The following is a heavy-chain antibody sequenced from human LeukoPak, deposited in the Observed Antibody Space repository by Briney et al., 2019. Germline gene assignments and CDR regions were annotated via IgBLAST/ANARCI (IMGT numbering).Heavy chain of an antibody. CDR3: ATNGPRTTYLDP. Sequence: KPSETLSLTCAVYGDSFSGYYWTWIRQPPGKGLEWIGEINHSGSTNYNSSLKSRVTISVDTSKNQFSLNLTSVTAADTAAYYCATNGPRTTYLDPWGQGTLVTVSS. J-gene: IGHJ5*02. V-gene: IGHV4-34*01. D-gene: IGHD1-14*01. CDR1: GDSFSGYY. CDR2: INHSGST.